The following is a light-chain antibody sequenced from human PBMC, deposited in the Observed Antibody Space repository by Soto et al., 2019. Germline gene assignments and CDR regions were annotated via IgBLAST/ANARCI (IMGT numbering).Light chain of an antibody. J-gene: IGLJ1*01. CDR1: SSNIGSNT. Sequence: QSVLTQPPSASGTPGQRVTISCSGSSSNIGSNTVNWYQHHPGKAPKLMIYEVSKRPSGVPDRFSGSKSGNTASLTVSGLQAEDEADYYCSSYAGSNNLVFGTGTKVTVL. CDR2: EVS. V-gene: IGLV2-8*01. CDR3: SSYAGSNNLV.